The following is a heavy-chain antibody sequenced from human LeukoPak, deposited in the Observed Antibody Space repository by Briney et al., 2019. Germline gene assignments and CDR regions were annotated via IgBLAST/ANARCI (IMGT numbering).Heavy chain of an antibody. CDR1: GFTSSNYA. D-gene: IGHD7-27*01. CDR2: VGDNGGGT. CDR3: AKSRLGINTNFDD. V-gene: IGHV3-23*01. Sequence: GGSLRLSCAASGFTSSNYAMSWVRQAPGRGLEWVSSVGDNGGGTYYADSVKGRFTVSRDNSKNTLYLQMGSLRAEDTAVYYCAKSRLGINTNFDDWGQGTLVTVSS. J-gene: IGHJ4*02.